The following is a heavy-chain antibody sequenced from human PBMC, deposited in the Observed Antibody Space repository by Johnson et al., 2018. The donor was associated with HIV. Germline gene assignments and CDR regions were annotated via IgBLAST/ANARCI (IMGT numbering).Heavy chain of an antibody. CDR1: GFTFSDYY. CDR2: ISSSGSTI. J-gene: IGHJ3*02. D-gene: IGHD3-22*01. Sequence: VLLVESGGGLVQPGRSLRLSCAASGFTFSDYYMSWFRQAPGKGLEWVSYISSSGSTIYYADSVKGRFTISRDDSKNTLYLQMNSLKTEDTAVYYCTTGVDYYDSRVAAFDIWGQWTMVTVSS. V-gene: IGHV3-11*01. CDR3: TTGVDYYDSRVAAFDI.